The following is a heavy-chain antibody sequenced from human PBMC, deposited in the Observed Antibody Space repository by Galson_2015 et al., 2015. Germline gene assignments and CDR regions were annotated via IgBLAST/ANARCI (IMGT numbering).Heavy chain of an antibody. D-gene: IGHD3-3*01. CDR1: GFTFSSYS. CDR3: ARDGGFWSGYSSNWFDP. CDR2: ISSSSSTI. J-gene: IGHJ5*02. V-gene: IGHV3-48*01. Sequence: SLRLSCAASGFTFSSYSMNWVRQAPGKGLEWVSYISSSSSTIYYADSVKGRFTISRDNAKNSLYLQMNSLRAEDTAIYYCARDGGFWSGYSSNWFDPWGQGTLVTVSS.